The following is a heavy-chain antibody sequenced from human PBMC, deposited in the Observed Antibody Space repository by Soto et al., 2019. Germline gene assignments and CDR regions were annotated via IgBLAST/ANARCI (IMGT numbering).Heavy chain of an antibody. Sequence: QVQLVQSGAEVKKPGASVKVSCKASGYTFTNYYMHWVRQAPGQGLEWMGIIYPSGGSTRNAQKCQGRVTMTRDTSTSTVYRELSSLRSEDTAVYYCARDISGPRDYWGRGTLVTVSS. CDR1: GYTFTNYY. CDR2: IYPSGGST. CDR3: ARDISGPRDY. J-gene: IGHJ4*02. V-gene: IGHV1-46*01. D-gene: IGHD3-10*01.